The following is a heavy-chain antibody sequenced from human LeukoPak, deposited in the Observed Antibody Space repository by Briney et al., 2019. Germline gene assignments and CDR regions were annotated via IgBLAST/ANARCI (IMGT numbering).Heavy chain of an antibody. V-gene: IGHV1-69*13. J-gene: IGHJ6*03. CDR3: ARAGVPAAIRIDYYYYMDV. Sequence: GASVKVSCRASGGTFSSYAISWVRQAPGQGLEWMGGIIPIFGTANYAQKFQGRVTITADESTSTAYMELSSLRSEDTAVYYCARAGVPAAIRIDYYYYMDVWGKGTTVTVSS. CDR2: IIPIFGTA. D-gene: IGHD2-2*02. CDR1: GGTFSSYA.